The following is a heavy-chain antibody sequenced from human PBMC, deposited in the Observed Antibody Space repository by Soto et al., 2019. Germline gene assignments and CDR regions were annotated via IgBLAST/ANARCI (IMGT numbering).Heavy chain of an antibody. CDR1: GGTFSSYA. CDR3: ARKAAVDGTSDFDY. D-gene: IGHD6-19*01. Sequence: SVKVSFKASGGTFSSYAISLVRQAPGQGLEWMGGIIPIFGTANYAQKFQGRVTITADKSTSTAYMELSSLRSEDTAVYYCARKAAVDGTSDFDYWGQGTLVTVSS. CDR2: IIPIFGTA. J-gene: IGHJ4*02. V-gene: IGHV1-69*06.